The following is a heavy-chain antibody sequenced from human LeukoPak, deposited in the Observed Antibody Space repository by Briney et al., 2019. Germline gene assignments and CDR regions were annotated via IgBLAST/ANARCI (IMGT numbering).Heavy chain of an antibody. J-gene: IGHJ6*03. V-gene: IGHV3-48*01. CDR1: GFTFSSYS. CDR3: ARDGKYCSSTSCYKRGDAGYYYMDV. D-gene: IGHD2-2*02. CDR2: ISSSSSTI. Sequence: GGSLRLSCAASGFTFSSYSMNWVRQAPGKGLEWVSYISSSSSTIYYADSVKGRFTISRDNAKNSLYLQMNSLRAEDTAVYYCARDGKYCSSTSCYKRGDAGYYYMDVWGKGTTVTVSS.